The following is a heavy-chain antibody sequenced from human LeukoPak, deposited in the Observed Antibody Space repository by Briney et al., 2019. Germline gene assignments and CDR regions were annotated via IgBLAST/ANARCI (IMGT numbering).Heavy chain of an antibody. CDR3: AKDMGVVPAAASDY. CDR1: GFTFDDYA. V-gene: IGHV3-9*01. D-gene: IGHD2-2*01. CDR2: ISWNSGSI. J-gene: IGHJ4*02. Sequence: PGGSLRLSCAASGFTFDDYAMHWVRQAPGKGLEWVSGISWNSGSIGYADSVKGRFTISRDNAKNSLYLQMNSLRAEDTALNYCAKDMGVVPAAASDYWGQGTLVTVSS.